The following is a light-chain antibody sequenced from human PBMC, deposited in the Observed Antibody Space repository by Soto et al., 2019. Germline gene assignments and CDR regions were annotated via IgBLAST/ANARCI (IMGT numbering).Light chain of an antibody. J-gene: IGKJ1*01. CDR1: QSVLYSSNNKNY. V-gene: IGKV4-1*01. CDR2: WAS. CDR3: QQYYSTPWT. Sequence: DIVMTQSPDSLAVSLGERATINCKSSQSVLYSSNNKNYLAWYQQKPGQPPKLLIYWASTRESGVPDRVSGSGSGRDFTLTITSLQAEDVAVYYCQQYYSTPWTFGQGSMVEIK.